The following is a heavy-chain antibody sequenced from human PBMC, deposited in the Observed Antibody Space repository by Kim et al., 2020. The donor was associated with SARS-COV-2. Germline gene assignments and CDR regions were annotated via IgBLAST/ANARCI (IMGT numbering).Heavy chain of an antibody. CDR2: IYYSGST. CDR1: GGSISSYY. V-gene: IGHV4-59*01. D-gene: IGHD6-6*01. J-gene: IGHJ6*03. CDR3: ARAGEIAARPAYYYYYYMDV. Sequence: SETLSLTCTVSGGSISSYYWSWIRQPPGKGLEWIGYIYYSGSTNYNPSLKSRVTISVDTSKNQFSLKLSSVTAADTAVYYCARAGEIAARPAYYYYYYMDVWGKGTTVTVSS.